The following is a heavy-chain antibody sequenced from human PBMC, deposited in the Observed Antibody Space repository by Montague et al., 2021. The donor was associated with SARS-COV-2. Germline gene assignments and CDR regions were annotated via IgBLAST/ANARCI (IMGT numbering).Heavy chain of an antibody. D-gene: IGHD6-13*01. CDR3: ARVYGSHWPPNYAMDV. CDR1: AFTFTSYS. J-gene: IGHJ6*02. Sequence: SLSLSFSASAFTFTSYSLHWVRQAPGQGLEWVAIISYDGSHQYYAASVKGRFTISRDNSKNTVYLQMTSLRPEDTAVYYCARVYGSHWPPNYAMDVWGQGTTVTVSS. V-gene: IGHV3-30*04. CDR2: ISYDGSHQ.